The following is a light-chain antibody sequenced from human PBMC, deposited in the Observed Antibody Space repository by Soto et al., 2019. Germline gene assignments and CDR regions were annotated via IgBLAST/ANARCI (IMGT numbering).Light chain of an antibody. Sequence: EIVMTQSPATLSVSPGERATLSCGARQSVRSNLAWYQQKPGQAPRLLIYGASTRATGVPARFSGSGSGTEFTLTISSLQSEDFAVYYCQHYNNWPPWTFGQGTKVEIK. CDR2: GAS. V-gene: IGKV3-15*01. CDR1: QSVRSN. CDR3: QHYNNWPPWT. J-gene: IGKJ1*01.